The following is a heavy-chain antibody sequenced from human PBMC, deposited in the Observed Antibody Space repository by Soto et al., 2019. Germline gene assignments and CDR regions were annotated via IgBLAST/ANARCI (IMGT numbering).Heavy chain of an antibody. CDR2: IYYSGST. CDR1: GGSISSGGYY. CDR3: ARDYTEDAFDI. Sequence: SETLSLTCTVSGGSISSGGYYWSWIRQHPGKGLEWIGYIYYSGSTYYNPSLKSRVTISVDTSKNQFSLKLSSVTAADTAVYYCARDYTEDAFDIWGQGTMVTVSS. D-gene: IGHD3-16*01. J-gene: IGHJ3*02. V-gene: IGHV4-31*03.